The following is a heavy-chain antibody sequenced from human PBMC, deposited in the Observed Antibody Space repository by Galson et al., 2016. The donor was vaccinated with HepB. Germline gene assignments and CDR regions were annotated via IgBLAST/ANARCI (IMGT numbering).Heavy chain of an antibody. CDR1: GFRFSNYG. D-gene: IGHD3-10*01. V-gene: IGHV3-33*01. CDR2: IWYDGTDQ. Sequence: SLRFSCAASGFRFSNYGMHWVRQAPGKGLEWLGSIWYDGTDQKYAVSVKGRFSISRDNSKNTLYLQMNSLRVEDTAVCYCARDGVYGSSTLDYWGQGTLVTVSS. J-gene: IGHJ4*02. CDR3: ARDGVYGSSTLDY.